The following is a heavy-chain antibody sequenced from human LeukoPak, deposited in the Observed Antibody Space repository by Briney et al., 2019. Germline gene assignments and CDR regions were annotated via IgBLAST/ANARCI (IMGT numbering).Heavy chain of an antibody. D-gene: IGHD3-3*01. Sequence: SETLSLTCTVSGVSISSYYWSWIRQPPGKGLEWIGYIYYSGSTNYNPSLKSRVTISVDTSKNQFSLKLSSVTAADPAVYYCARGRRTYYDPSDNWFDRWGQGTLVTVSS. CDR2: IYYSGST. V-gene: IGHV4-59*01. J-gene: IGHJ5*02. CDR3: ARGRRTYYDPSDNWFDR. CDR1: GVSISSYY.